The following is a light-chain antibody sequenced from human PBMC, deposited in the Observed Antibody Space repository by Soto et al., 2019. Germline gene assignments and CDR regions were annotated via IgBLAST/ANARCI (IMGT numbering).Light chain of an antibody. Sequence: QSVLTQPPSVSAAPGQTVTISCSGRSSNIGNNYVSWYQQLPGTAPKLLIYDNNKRPSGIPDRFSGSKSGTSATLGITGLQTGDEADYYCGTWDSSLSAGLFGGGTKLTVL. V-gene: IGLV1-51*01. J-gene: IGLJ2*01. CDR1: SSNIGNNY. CDR2: DNN. CDR3: GTWDSSLSAGL.